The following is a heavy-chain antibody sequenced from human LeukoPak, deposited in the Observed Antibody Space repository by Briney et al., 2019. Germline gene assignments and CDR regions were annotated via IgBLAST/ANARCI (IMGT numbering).Heavy chain of an antibody. J-gene: IGHJ1*01. V-gene: IGHV3-7*01. CDR2: IKQDGSEK. CDR1: GFTFSSYW. CDR3: ARIPGYCSSTSCYHGREKYFQH. Sequence: PGGSLRLSCAASGFTFSSYWMSWVRQAPGKGLEWVANIKQDGSEKYYVDSVKGRFTISRDNAKNSLYLQMNSLRAEDTAVYYCARIPGYCSSTSCYHGREKYFQHWGQGTLVTVSS. D-gene: IGHD2-2*01.